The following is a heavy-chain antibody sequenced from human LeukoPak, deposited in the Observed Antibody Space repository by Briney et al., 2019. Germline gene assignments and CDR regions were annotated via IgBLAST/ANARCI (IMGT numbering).Heavy chain of an antibody. V-gene: IGHV3-7*01. CDR3: ARADFLLAVAGDFDY. Sequence: GGSLRLSCAASGFTFSSYAMNWVRQASGKGLEWVANIKQDGSETYYVDSVKGRFTISRDNAKNSLYLQMNSLRAEDTAVYYCARADFLLAVAGDFDYWGQGTLVTVSS. D-gene: IGHD6-19*01. CDR1: GFTFSSYA. CDR2: IKQDGSET. J-gene: IGHJ4*02.